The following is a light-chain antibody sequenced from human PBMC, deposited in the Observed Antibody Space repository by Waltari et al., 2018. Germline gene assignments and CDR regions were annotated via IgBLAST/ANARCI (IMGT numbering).Light chain of an antibody. CDR2: GKN. V-gene: IGLV3-19*01. CDR3: NSRDSSGNPV. CDR1: SLRSYY. J-gene: IGLJ2*01. Sequence: SSELTQDPAVSVALGQTVRITCQGDSLRSYYASWYQQKPGQAPVLVIYGKNNRPSGIPDRFSGSSSGNTASLTITGDQAEDEADYYLNSRDSSGNPVFGGGTKLTVL.